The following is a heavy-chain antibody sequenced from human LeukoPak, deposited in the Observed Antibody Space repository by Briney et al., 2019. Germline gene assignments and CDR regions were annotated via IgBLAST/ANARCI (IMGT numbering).Heavy chain of an antibody. J-gene: IGHJ5*02. V-gene: IGHV4-34*01. CDR3: ARNKLGYCSGGSCSGFDP. CDR1: DGSFSGYY. Sequence: SETLSLTCAVYDGSFSGYYWSWIRQPPGKGLEWIGEINHSGSTNYNPSLKSRVTISVDTSKNQFSLKLSSVTAADTAVYYCARNKLGYCSGGSCSGFDPWGQGTLVTVSS. D-gene: IGHD2-15*01. CDR2: INHSGST.